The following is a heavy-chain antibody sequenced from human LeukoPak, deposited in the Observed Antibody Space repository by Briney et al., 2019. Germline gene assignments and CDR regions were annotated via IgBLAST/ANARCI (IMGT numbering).Heavy chain of an antibody. CDR2: ISGTAGST. CDR1: GFTFSNYV. J-gene: IGHJ4*02. D-gene: IGHD1/OR15-1a*01. CDR3: AKGKTTGGGPGYYFDY. V-gene: IGHV3-23*01. Sequence: GSLRLSCAASGFTFSNYVMSWVRQAPGKGLEWVSAISGTAGSTYYADSVKDRFTISRDNSKNTLNLQMNSLGAEDTAVYYCAKGKTTGGGPGYYFDYWGQGTLVTVSS.